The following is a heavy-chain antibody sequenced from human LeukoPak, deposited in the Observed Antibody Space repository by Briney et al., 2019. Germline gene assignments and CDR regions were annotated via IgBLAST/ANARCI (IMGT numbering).Heavy chain of an antibody. CDR3: MRGVIFITPQFDY. CDR1: GYTFTAYY. J-gene: IGHJ4*02. CDR2: INPNSGGT. V-gene: IGHV1-2*02. Sequence: ASVSVSCTPSGYTFTAYYIHWVRQAPGQGLEWMGWINPNSGGTYYAQKFQGRVSMTRDTSIRSVYMELSGLKSDDTAVYYCMRGVIFITPQFDYWGQGTLVAVSS. D-gene: IGHD3-3*01.